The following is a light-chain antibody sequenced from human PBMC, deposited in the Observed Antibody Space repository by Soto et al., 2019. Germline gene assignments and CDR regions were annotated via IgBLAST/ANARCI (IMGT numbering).Light chain of an antibody. CDR1: QSVSSN. J-gene: IGKJ2*01. V-gene: IGKV3-15*01. CDR2: GAS. Sequence: EIVMTHSPATLSVSPGERATLSCRASQSVSSNLAWYQQKPGQAPRLLIYGASTRATGIPARFSGSGSGTEFTLTISSLQSEDFALYYCQQYNNWPQTFGQGTKLEIK. CDR3: QQYNNWPQT.